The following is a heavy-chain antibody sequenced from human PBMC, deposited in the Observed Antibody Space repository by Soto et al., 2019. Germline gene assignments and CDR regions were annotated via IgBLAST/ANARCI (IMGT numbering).Heavy chain of an antibody. Sequence: PGGSLRLSCAASGFTFSSYWMHWVRQAPGKGLVWVSRINSDGSSTSYADSVKGRFTISRDNAKNTLYLQMNSLRAEDTAVYYCARVTVTMVRGVISAFDYWGQGTLVTVSS. CDR3: ARVTVTMVRGVISAFDY. CDR2: INSDGSST. CDR1: GFTFSSYW. V-gene: IGHV3-74*01. D-gene: IGHD3-10*01. J-gene: IGHJ4*02.